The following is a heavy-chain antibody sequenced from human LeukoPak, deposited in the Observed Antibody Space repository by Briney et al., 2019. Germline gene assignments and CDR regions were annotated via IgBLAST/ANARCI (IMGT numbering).Heavy chain of an antibody. D-gene: IGHD5-12*01. CDR3: ARTHSGLFDY. J-gene: IGHJ4*02. CDR1: GGSISSGDCY. Sequence: NPSETLSLTCTVSGGSISSGDCYWSWIRQPPGKGLEWIGYIYYSGSTNYNPSLKSRVTISVDTSKNQFSLKLSSVTAADTAVYYCARTHSGLFDYWGQGTLVTVSS. V-gene: IGHV4-61*08. CDR2: IYYSGST.